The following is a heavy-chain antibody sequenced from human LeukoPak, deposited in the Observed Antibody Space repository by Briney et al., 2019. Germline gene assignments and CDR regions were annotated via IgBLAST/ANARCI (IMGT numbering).Heavy chain of an antibody. D-gene: IGHD2-21*02. J-gene: IGHJ4*02. Sequence: PGGSLTLSCAASGFTFSSYEWNWVRQPPGKGLGWLSYISTTDTTKYYAESVKGRFTISRDNAKNSLFLQMNSLRAEDTALYYCARETLNCGGDCLDYWGQGTLVTVSS. CDR1: GFTFSSYE. CDR3: ARETLNCGGDCLDY. V-gene: IGHV3-48*03. CDR2: ISTTDTTK.